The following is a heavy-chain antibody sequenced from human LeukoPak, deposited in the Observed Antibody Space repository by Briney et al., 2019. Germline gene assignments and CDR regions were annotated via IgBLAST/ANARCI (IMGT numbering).Heavy chain of an antibody. J-gene: IGHJ4*02. CDR1: GFTFSSYG. V-gene: IGHV3-30*03. Sequence: PGGSLRLSCAASGFTFSSYGMHWVRQAPGKGLEWVAVISYDGSNKYYADSVKGRFTISRDNSKNTLYLQMNSLRAEDTAVYYCTTHMAVWGQGTLVTVSS. D-gene: IGHD2-21*01. CDR3: TTHMAV. CDR2: ISYDGSNK.